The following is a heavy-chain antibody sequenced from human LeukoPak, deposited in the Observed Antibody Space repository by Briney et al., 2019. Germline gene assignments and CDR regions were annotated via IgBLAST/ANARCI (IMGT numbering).Heavy chain of an antibody. Sequence: SVKVSCKASGGTFSSYAISWVRQAPGQGLELMGRIIPIFGTANYAQKFQGRVTITTDESTSTAYMELSSLRSEDTAVYYCARSGFWSGYVDYWGQGTLVTVSS. D-gene: IGHD3-3*01. J-gene: IGHJ4*02. CDR1: GGTFSSYA. CDR2: IIPIFGTA. V-gene: IGHV1-69*05. CDR3: ARSGFWSGYVDY.